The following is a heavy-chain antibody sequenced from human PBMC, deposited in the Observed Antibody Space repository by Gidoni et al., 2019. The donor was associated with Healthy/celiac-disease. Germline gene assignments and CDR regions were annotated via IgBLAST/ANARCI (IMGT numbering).Heavy chain of an antibody. CDR2: INTNTGNP. Sequence: GLEWMGWINTNTGNPTYAQGFTGRFVFSLDTSVSTAYLQISSLKAEDTAVYYCAREADSSGYYWGYWGQGTLVTVSS. D-gene: IGHD3-22*01. V-gene: IGHV7-4-1*02. CDR3: AREADSSGYYWGY. J-gene: IGHJ4*02.